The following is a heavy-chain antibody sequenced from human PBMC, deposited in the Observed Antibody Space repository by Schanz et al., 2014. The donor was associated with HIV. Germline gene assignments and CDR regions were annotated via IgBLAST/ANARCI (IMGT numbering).Heavy chain of an antibody. Sequence: VQLVESGGGVVQPGRSLRLSCAASGFTFSSFGMHWVRQAPGKGLEWVSGISWNSGSIGYADSVKGRFTISRDNSRNTLYLEMNSLRADDTAVYYCAKDEYYYGSGSYIYFYYGMDVWGQGTTVTVSS. V-gene: IGHV3-9*01. D-gene: IGHD3-10*01. CDR3: AKDEYYYGSGSYIYFYYGMDV. CDR2: ISWNSGSI. J-gene: IGHJ6*02. CDR1: GFTFSSFG.